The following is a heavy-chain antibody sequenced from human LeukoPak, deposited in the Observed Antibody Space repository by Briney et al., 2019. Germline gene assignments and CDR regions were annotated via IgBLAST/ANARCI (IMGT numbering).Heavy chain of an antibody. CDR3: ARDKVYSADY. J-gene: IGHJ4*02. V-gene: IGHV3-74*01. D-gene: IGHD2-15*01. Sequence: GRSLRLSCAASGFGFNTYWMHRVRQAPGKGLVWVSRINREGTSTSHADSVKGRFPIYRDNAKNTLYLQRNSLRAEDTAVSDCARDKVYSADYWRQETLVSVPS. CDR2: INREGTST. CDR1: GFGFNTYW.